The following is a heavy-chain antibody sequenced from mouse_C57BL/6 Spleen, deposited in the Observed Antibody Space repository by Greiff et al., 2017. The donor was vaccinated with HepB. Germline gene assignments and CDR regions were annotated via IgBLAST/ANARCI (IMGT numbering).Heavy chain of an antibody. Sequence: EVQLVESGGGLVQPGGSLKLSCAASGFTFSDYYMYWVRQTPEKRLEWVAYISNGGGSTYYPDTVKGRFTISRDNAKNTLYLQMSRLKSEDTAMYYCARQGDYDYDRYYAMDYWGQGTSVTVSS. D-gene: IGHD2-4*01. CDR1: GFTFSDYY. CDR3: ARQGDYDYDRYYAMDY. J-gene: IGHJ4*01. V-gene: IGHV5-12*01. CDR2: ISNGGGST.